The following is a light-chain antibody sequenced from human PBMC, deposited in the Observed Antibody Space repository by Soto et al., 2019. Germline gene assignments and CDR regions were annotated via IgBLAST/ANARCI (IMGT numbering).Light chain of an antibody. CDR2: DVS. CDR3: QQRSDWPWT. Sequence: DIWLTRSPGTLCLSPGEGPTLPGRASESVTDYLAWYQQKPGQAPRLLVYDVSYRAAGIPTRFSGGGSGTDFTLTISNVEPEDFAVYYCQQRSDWPWTLGQGTKVDIK. CDR1: ESVTDY. J-gene: IGKJ1*01. V-gene: IGKV3-11*01.